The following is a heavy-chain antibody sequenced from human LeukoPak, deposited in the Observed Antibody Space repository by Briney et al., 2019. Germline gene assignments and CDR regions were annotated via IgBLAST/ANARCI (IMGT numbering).Heavy chain of an antibody. V-gene: IGHV4-34*01. J-gene: IGHJ3*02. CDR3: ARGPQNYYDSSGYSRDAFDI. CDR2: INHSGST. CDR1: GFTFSSYA. D-gene: IGHD3-22*01. Sequence: GSLRLSCAASGFTFSSYAMSWVRQAPGKGLEWIGEINHSGSTNYNPSLESRVTISVDTSKNQFSLKLSSVTAADTAVYYCARGPQNYYDSSGYSRDAFDIWGQGTMVTVSS.